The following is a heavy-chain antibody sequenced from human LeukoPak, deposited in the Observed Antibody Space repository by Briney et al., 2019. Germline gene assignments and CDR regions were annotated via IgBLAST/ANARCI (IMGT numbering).Heavy chain of an antibody. CDR3: AKDLLGGEFVYYFDY. Sequence: GLCVRLSRADCLFTFHHYSLMGVRPPPGRGREGVSAMSGSGGSTYYAESVKGRFTISRDNSKNTLYLQMNSPKAEDTAVYYCAKDLLGGEFVYYFDYWGQGTLVTVSS. CDR1: LFTFHHYS. J-gene: IGHJ4*02. D-gene: IGHD3-10*01. CDR2: MSGSGGST. V-gene: IGHV3-23*01.